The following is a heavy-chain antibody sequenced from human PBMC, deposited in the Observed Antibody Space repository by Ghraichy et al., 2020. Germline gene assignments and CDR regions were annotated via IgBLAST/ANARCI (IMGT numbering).Heavy chain of an antibody. CDR3: ARPSIAMVSYWYFDL. D-gene: IGHD5-18*01. Sequence: SETLSLTCTVSGGSISSTSYYWGWIRQSPGKGLEWIGSIYYSGGTNYNPSHKSRVTISVDTSKNQFSLKLASVTAADTAVYYCARPSIAMVSYWYFDLWGRGTLVTVSS. CDR1: GGSISSTSYY. CDR2: IYYSGGT. J-gene: IGHJ2*01. V-gene: IGHV4-39*01.